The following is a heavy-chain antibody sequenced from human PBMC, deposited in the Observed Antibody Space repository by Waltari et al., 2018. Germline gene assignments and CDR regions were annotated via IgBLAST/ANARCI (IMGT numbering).Heavy chain of an antibody. Sequence: EVQLVESGGGLVKPGGSVRLSCAASGFTFSSDTMNWVRQAPGKGLEWVSSISSSSSYIYYADSVKGRFTISRDNAKNSLYLQMNSLRAEDTAVYYCARDSIAVAGTVDYWGQGTLVTVSS. CDR1: GFTFSSDT. D-gene: IGHD6-19*01. V-gene: IGHV3-21*01. CDR2: ISSSSSYI. CDR3: ARDSIAVAGTVDY. J-gene: IGHJ4*02.